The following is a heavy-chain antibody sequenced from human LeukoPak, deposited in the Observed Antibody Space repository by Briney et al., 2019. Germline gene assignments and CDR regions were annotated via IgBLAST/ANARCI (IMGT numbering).Heavy chain of an antibody. D-gene: IGHD1-1*01. CDR2: IIPIFGTA. Sequence: GASVKVSCKASGGTFSSYAISWVRQAPGQGLEWMGGIIPIFGTANYAQKFQGRVTITTDESTSTAYMELSSLRSEDTAVYYCARELERHDAFDIWGQGTMVTVSS. V-gene: IGHV1-69*05. CDR1: GGTFSSYA. J-gene: IGHJ3*02. CDR3: ARELERHDAFDI.